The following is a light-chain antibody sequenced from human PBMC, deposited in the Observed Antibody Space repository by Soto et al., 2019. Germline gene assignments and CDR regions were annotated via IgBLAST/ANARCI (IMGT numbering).Light chain of an antibody. J-gene: IGKJ5*01. Sequence: EIVLTQSPGTLSLSPGERATLSCRASQSVSSNYLAWYQQKPGQAPRLLIYGASSRATGIPDRFSGSGSGTDFTVTISTLEPEDFAVYYCQQYGSSPITFGQGTRLEIK. CDR3: QQYGSSPIT. V-gene: IGKV3-20*01. CDR1: QSVSSNY. CDR2: GAS.